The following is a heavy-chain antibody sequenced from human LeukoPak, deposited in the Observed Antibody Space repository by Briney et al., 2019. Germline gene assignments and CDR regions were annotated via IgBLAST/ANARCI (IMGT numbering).Heavy chain of an antibody. CDR2: IRIKANTYAT. V-gene: IGHV3-73*01. J-gene: IGHJ4*02. D-gene: IGHD6-6*01. Sequence: GGALRVSCAASGFTFSGSAMPWGRQGPGKGREWVCRIRIKANTYATAYAASVKGSFTNSRDDTRNTAYLQMNSLNTADTAVYYCTGQEYSSSPGDYWGQGTVVTVSS. CDR3: TGQEYSSSPGDY. CDR1: GFTFSGSA.